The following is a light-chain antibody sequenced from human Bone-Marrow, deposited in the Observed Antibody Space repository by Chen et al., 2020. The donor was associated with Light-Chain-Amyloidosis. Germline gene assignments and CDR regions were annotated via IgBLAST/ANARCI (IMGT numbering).Light chain of an antibody. CDR1: QSVLYSSNNNNY. Sequence: IAMNQSPDSLAVSLGERATINCTSTQSVLYSSNNNNYLAWYQQKPGQPPRQLIYWASTRESGVPDRFSGSESGTDFTLTSRSLQAEDVAVYYCQQYFSTALTVGQGTKLEIK. CDR2: WAS. V-gene: IGKV4-1*01. J-gene: IGKJ2*01. CDR3: QQYFSTALT.